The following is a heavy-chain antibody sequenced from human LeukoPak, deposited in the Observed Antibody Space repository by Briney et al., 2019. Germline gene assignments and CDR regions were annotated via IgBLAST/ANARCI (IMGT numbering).Heavy chain of an antibody. V-gene: IGHV4-34*01. CDR1: GGSFSGYY. Sequence: SETLSLTCAVYGGSFSGYYWSWIRQPPGKGLEWIGEINHSGSTNYNPSLKSRVTISVDTSKNQFSLKLSSVTAADTAAYYCARCRDDFWSGYSLDPWGQGTLVTVSS. CDR3: ARCRDDFWSGYSLDP. D-gene: IGHD3-3*01. CDR2: INHSGST. J-gene: IGHJ5*02.